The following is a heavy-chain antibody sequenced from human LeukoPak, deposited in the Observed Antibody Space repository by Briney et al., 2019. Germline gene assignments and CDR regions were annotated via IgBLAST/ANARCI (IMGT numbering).Heavy chain of an antibody. CDR2: IYHSGNT. V-gene: IGHV4-38-2*02. Sequence: SETLSVTCAVSDYSISSAYYWGWIRQPPGKGLEWIGSIYHSGNTDYNPSLKSRVTISVDTSKNQFSLKLRSVTAADTAVYYCARDQAYCGGDCYFDFWGQGTLVTVSS. D-gene: IGHD2-21*02. CDR3: ARDQAYCGGDCYFDF. J-gene: IGHJ4*02. CDR1: DYSISSAYY.